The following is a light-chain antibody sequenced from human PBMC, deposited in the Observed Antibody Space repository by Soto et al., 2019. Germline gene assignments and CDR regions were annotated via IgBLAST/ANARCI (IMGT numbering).Light chain of an antibody. CDR3: QQSNNYPWT. CDR2: EAA. J-gene: IGKJ1*01. CDR1: QYIHNY. Sequence: DIQMTQSPSTLSASVGDRVIITCRASQYIHNYLAWYQQKPGEAPKLLMYEAANLESGVPSRFSGSGTGTEFTLTITSLQPDDFATYYCQQSNNYPWTFGQGTRVEV. V-gene: IGKV1-5*03.